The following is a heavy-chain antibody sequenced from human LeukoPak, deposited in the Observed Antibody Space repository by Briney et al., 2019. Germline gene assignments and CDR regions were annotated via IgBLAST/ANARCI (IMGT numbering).Heavy chain of an antibody. CDR3: ARDSSWYDY. V-gene: IGHV4-59*01. CDR2: IYYSGGT. Sequence: SETLSLTCTVSGGSISSYYWSWIRQLPGKGLEWIGYIYYSGGTNYNPSLKSRVTISVDTSKNQFSLKLSSVTAADTAVYYCARDSSWYDYWGQGTLVTVSS. D-gene: IGHD6-13*01. CDR1: GGSISSYY. J-gene: IGHJ4*02.